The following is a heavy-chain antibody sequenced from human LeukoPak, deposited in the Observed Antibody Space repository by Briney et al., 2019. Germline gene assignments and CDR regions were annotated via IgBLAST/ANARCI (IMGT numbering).Heavy chain of an antibody. CDR3: ARVSRRAFDI. Sequence: GGSLRLSCAASGFTFNDYAMHWVRQAPGKGLEWVSLISGGGSTYYSDSVKGRFTISRDNAKNSLYLQMNSLRAEDTAVYYCARVSRRAFDIWGQGTMVTVSS. CDR2: ISGGGST. J-gene: IGHJ3*02. D-gene: IGHD6-25*01. CDR1: GFTFNDYA. V-gene: IGHV3-43*02.